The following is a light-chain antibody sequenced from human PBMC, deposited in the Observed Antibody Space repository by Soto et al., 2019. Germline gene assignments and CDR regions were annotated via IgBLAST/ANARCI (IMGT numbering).Light chain of an antibody. Sequence: IQMTQSPSSLSAPVGDTVIITCRASRSIGTNLNWYQQKPGKAPKLLVFAASTLQYGVPSRFSGSGSGTDFTLTITSLQPEDFAIYSCQQSFGVPYTFAQGTKVDIK. CDR1: RSIGTN. V-gene: IGKV1-39*01. CDR2: AAS. J-gene: IGKJ2*01. CDR3: QQSFGVPYT.